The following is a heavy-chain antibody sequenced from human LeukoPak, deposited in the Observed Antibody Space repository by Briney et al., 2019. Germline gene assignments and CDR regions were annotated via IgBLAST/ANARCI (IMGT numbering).Heavy chain of an antibody. CDR2: ISDNGDST. CDR3: AREVGALDY. Sequence: GGSLRLSCAASGFTFSTFAVSWVRQAPGKGLEWVSIISDNGDSTYYADSVKGRFTTSRDNSKNTVYLQMNSLRAEDTAVYYCAREVGALDYWGKGTLVTVSS. CDR1: GFTFSTFA. V-gene: IGHV3-23*01. J-gene: IGHJ4*02. D-gene: IGHD1-26*01.